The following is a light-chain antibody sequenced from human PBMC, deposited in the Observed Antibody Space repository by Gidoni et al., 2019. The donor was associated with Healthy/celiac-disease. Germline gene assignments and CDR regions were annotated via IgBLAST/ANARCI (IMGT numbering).Light chain of an antibody. Sequence: DIVMTQSPDSLAGSLGERATINCKSSQSVLYSSNNQNYLAWYQQKPGQPPKLLIYWASTRESGVPDRFSGSGSGTDFTLTISSLQAEDVAVYYCQQYYSTPQLTFGGGTKVEIK. J-gene: IGKJ4*01. CDR1: QSVLYSSNNQNY. V-gene: IGKV4-1*01. CDR2: WAS. CDR3: QQYYSTPQLT.